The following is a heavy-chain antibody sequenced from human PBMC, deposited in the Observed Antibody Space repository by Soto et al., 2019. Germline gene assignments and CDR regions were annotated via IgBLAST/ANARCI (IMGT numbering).Heavy chain of an antibody. CDR3: VHLLTGGRFDS. CDR1: GFSLSSSGVG. J-gene: IGHJ4*02. V-gene: IGHV2-5*02. D-gene: IGHD3-16*01. Sequence: QITLKESGPSLVKPTATLTLTCTFSGFSLSSSGVGVAWIRQPPGKPLEWLALIYWDDDKYTSPSLKSRLTINKDTSKNQVVLLMTNMDPVDTATYFCVHLLTGGRFDSWGQGTLVTVSS. CDR2: IYWDDDK.